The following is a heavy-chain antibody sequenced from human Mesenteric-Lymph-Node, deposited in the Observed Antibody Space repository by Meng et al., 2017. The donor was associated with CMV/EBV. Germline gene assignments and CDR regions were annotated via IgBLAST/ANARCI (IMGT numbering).Heavy chain of an antibody. CDR2: IYYGGST. D-gene: IGHD6-19*01. CDR3: ASDSSGYYFFDS. CDR1: GDPVRSSSYY. J-gene: IGHJ4*02. V-gene: IGHV4-39*01. Sequence: GSLRLPCNVSGDPVRSSSYYWGWIRQPPGKGLEWIGSIYYGGSTDYNPSLKSRVTISVDTSKKQFSLQLSSVTAADTAVYYCASDSSGYYFFDSWGQGTLVTVSS.